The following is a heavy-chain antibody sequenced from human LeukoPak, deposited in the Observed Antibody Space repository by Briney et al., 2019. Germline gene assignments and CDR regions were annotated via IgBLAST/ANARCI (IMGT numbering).Heavy chain of an antibody. V-gene: IGHV3-33*06. CDR1: GFSFSSYG. CDR2: IWYDGSTK. J-gene: IGHJ5*02. CDR3: AKDGPYDTVTWFDR. Sequence: GGSLRLSCAASGFSFSSYGRHWLRQPPDKGLEWVAVIWYDGSTKYYAASEKGRFTISRDNSQNTLYLQMTSLRAEDTAVYYCAKDGPYDTVTWFDRWSQAWLVTVSS. D-gene: IGHD4-17*01.